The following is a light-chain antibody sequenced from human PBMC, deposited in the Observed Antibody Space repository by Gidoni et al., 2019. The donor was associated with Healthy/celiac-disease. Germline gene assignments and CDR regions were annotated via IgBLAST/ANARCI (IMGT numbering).Light chain of an antibody. CDR1: SNNVGNQG. V-gene: IGLV10-54*01. Sequence: QAGLTQPPSVSKGLRQTATLTCTGNSNNVGNQGAAWLQQHQGHPPRLLSYRNNNRPSGISEGLSASRSGNTASLTITGLQPEDEADYYCSAWDSSLSAVVFGGGTKLTV. CDR3: SAWDSSLSAVV. CDR2: RNN. J-gene: IGLJ2*01.